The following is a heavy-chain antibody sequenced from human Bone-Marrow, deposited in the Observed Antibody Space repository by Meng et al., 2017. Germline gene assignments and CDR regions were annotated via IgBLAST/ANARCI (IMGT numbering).Heavy chain of an antibody. CDR3: ARVAVPYWYFDL. Sequence: EVQLVESGGGLVQPGGSLRLSCAASGFTVSSNYMNWVRQAPGKGLEWVSLIYSGGDTNYADSVKGRFTISRDNPKNTVYLQMNSLRAQDTAVYYCARVAVPYWYFDLWGRGTLVTVSS. V-gene: IGHV3-66*01. CDR1: GFTVSSNY. J-gene: IGHJ2*01. D-gene: IGHD6-19*01. CDR2: IYSGGDT.